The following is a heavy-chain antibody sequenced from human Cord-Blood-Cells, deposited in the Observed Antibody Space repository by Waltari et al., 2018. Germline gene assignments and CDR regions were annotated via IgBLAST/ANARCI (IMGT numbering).Heavy chain of an antibody. CDR1: GGSFSGYY. V-gene: IGHV4-34*01. CDR2: INHSGST. Sequence: QVQLQQWGAGLLKPSETLSLTCAVYGGSFSGYYWSWIRQPPGQGLEWIGEINHSGSTNYNPSLKSRVTISVDTSKNQFSLKLSSVTAADTAVYYCARDIAVAGTGDWGQGTLVTVSS. D-gene: IGHD6-19*01. CDR3: ARDIAVAGTGD. J-gene: IGHJ4*02.